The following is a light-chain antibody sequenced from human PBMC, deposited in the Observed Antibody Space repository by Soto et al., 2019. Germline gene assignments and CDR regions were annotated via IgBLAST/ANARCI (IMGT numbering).Light chain of an antibody. CDR1: SSDVGGYNY. J-gene: IGLJ2*01. Sequence: QSVLTQPPSASGSPGQSVTISCTGTSSDVGGYNYVSWYQQHPGKAPKLMIYEVSKRPSGVPDRFSGSKSGNTASLTVSGLQAEDEADYYCSSYAGSNNVVFGGGTKVTFL. CDR3: SSYAGSNNVV. CDR2: EVS. V-gene: IGLV2-8*01.